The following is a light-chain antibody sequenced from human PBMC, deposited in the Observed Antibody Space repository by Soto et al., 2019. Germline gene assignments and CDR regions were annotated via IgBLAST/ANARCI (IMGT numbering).Light chain of an antibody. V-gene: IGKV3D-15*01. CDR1: QSIRNT. CDR2: GAS. CDR3: QQYDRWWT. J-gene: IGKJ1*01. Sequence: EIPVTQTPATLSVSPGERATLYCRASQSIRNTLAWYQQKPGQAPRLVIYGASTRASGVPARFSASGSGTEFTLTISSVQSEDFAVYYCQQYDRWWTFGQGTKVEI.